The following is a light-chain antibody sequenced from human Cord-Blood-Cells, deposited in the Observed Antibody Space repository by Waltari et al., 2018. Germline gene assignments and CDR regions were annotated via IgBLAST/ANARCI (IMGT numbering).Light chain of an antibody. CDR3: SSYTSSSTWV. V-gene: IGLV2-14*01. CDR1: SSDVGGYNY. Sequence: QSALTRPASVSGSPGQSITISCTGTSSDVGGYNYVSWYQQHPGKAPKLMIYDVSNRPSGVSNRFAGSKSDNTASLTISGLQAEDEADYYCSSYTSSSTWVFGGGTKLTVL. J-gene: IGLJ3*02. CDR2: DVS.